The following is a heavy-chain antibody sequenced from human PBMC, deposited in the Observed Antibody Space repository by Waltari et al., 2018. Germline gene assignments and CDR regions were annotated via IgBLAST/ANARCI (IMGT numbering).Heavy chain of an antibody. Sequence: QLQLQESGPGLVTPSETLSLTCTVSGGSISSSSYYWGWIRQPPGRGLEWIGSIYYSGSTYYNPSLKSRVTISVDTSKNQFSLKLSSVTAADTAVYYCARVRPGSGYDSWGQGTLVTVSS. CDR3: ARVRPGSGYDS. V-gene: IGHV4-39*07. CDR1: GGSISSSSYY. J-gene: IGHJ5*02. D-gene: IGHD5-12*01. CDR2: IYYSGST.